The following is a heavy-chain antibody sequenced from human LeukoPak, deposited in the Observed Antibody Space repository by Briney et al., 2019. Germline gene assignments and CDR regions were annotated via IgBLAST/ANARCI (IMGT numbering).Heavy chain of an antibody. CDR2: IYYSGST. V-gene: IGHV4-30-4*01. Sequence: PSETPSLTCTVSGGSISSGDYYWSWIRQPPGKGLEWIGYIYYSGSTYYNPFLKSRVTISVDTSKNQFSLKLSSVTAADTAVYYCASRRGSSGFDYWGQGTLVTVSS. J-gene: IGHJ4*02. D-gene: IGHD6-6*01. CDR3: ASRRGSSGFDY. CDR1: GGSISSGDYY.